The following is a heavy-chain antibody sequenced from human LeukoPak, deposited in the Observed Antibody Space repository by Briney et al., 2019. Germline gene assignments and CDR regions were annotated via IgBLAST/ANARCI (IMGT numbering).Heavy chain of an antibody. CDR3: ARDRDSYGVGYFDY. V-gene: IGHV3-30*03. CDR2: ISYDGSNK. Sequence: GGSLRLSCAASGFTFSSYGMHWVRQAPGKGLEWVAVISYDGSNKYYADSVKGRFTISRDNSKNTLYLQMNSLRAEDTAVYYCARDRDSYGVGYFDYWGQGTLVTVSS. D-gene: IGHD5-18*01. J-gene: IGHJ4*02. CDR1: GFTFSSYG.